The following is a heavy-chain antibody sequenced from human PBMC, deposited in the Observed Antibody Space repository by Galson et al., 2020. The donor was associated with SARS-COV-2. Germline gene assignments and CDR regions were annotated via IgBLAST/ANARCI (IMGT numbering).Heavy chain of an antibody. D-gene: IGHD6-13*01. J-gene: IGHJ4*02. Sequence: GGSLRLSCAASGFTFSSYAMHWVRQAPGKGLEWVEVISYDGSNKYYADSVKGRFTISRDNSKNTLYLQMNSLRAEDTAVYYCARESIAAAGYYFDYWGQGTLVTVSS. CDR1: GFTFSSYA. CDR3: ARESIAAAGYYFDY. CDR2: ISYDGSNK. V-gene: IGHV3-30*04.